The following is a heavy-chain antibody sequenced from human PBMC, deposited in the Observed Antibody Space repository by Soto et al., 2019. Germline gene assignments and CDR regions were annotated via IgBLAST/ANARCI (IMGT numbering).Heavy chain of an antibody. Sequence: QVQLVESGGGLVKPGGSLRLSCAASGFTFSDYYMSWIRQAPGKGLEWVSYISSSSSYTNYADSVKGRFTISRDNAKNSLHLQMNSLRAEDTAVYYCARTIAAAGGRRYFDLWGRGTLVTVSS. CDR2: ISSSSSYT. D-gene: IGHD6-13*01. CDR1: GFTFSDYY. CDR3: ARTIAAAGGRRYFDL. J-gene: IGHJ2*01. V-gene: IGHV3-11*05.